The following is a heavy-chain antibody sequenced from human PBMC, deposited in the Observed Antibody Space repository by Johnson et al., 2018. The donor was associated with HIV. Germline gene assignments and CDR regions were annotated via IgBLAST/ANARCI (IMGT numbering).Heavy chain of an antibody. CDR3: ARDPYTSAGNPFDI. CDR1: GFTFSSYA. Sequence: QVHLVESGGGVVQPGRSLRLSCAASGFTFSSYAMHWVRQAPGKGLEWVAVVPDDGDNKYYADSVKGRFTISRDNSKNTLYLQMNSLRAEDTAIYYCARDPYTSAGNPFDIWGQGTRVTVS. J-gene: IGHJ3*02. CDR2: VPDDGDNK. V-gene: IGHV3-30-3*01. D-gene: IGHD3-10*01.